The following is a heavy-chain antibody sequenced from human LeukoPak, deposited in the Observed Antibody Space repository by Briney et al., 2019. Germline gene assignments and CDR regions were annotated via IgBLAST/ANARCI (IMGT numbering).Heavy chain of an antibody. CDR2: MYTSGST. D-gene: IGHD3-10*01. J-gene: IGHJ4*02. CDR1: GGSISTYY. Sequence: SETLSLTCTVSGGSISTYYWSWIRQPAGKGLEWIGRMYTSGSTNYNPSLKSRVTMSVDTSKNQFSLRLSSVTAADTAVYYCARRYYYGSGLDYWGQGTLVTVSS. CDR3: ARRYYYGSGLDY. V-gene: IGHV4-4*07.